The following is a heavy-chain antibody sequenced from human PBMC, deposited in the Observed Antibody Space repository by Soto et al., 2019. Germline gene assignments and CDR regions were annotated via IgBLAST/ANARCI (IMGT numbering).Heavy chain of an antibody. V-gene: IGHV1-69*06. CDR3: ARPKRSGYDRGDSYYHTMDV. CDR2: ILPMFGAV. Sequence: QMRLVQSGAEVKNSGSSVKVSCKASGGTSSNFVITWVRQVPGQGLEWLGGILPMFGAVKYAQKFQDRLTSTADRSTNTACMELGSLRSEDTAVYYCARPKRSGYDRGDSYYHTMDVWGHGTTVTVS. J-gene: IGHJ6*02. D-gene: IGHD3-3*01. CDR1: GGTSSNFV.